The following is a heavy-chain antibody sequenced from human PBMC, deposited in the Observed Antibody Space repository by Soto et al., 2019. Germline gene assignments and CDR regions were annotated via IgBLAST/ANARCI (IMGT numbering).Heavy chain of an antibody. J-gene: IGHJ4*02. CDR1: GFTFNDFA. D-gene: IGHD4-17*01. CDR3: AKAECRFGDSLDN. Sequence: EVQLVESGGGLVQPGWSLRLSCAASGFTFNDFAMHWVRQAPGKGLEWISSISWNSGDINYADSVKGRLTISRDNAKNFLYLQMDSLRTEDTALYYCAKAECRFGDSLDNWGQGTLVTVSS. CDR2: ISWNSGDI. V-gene: IGHV3-9*01.